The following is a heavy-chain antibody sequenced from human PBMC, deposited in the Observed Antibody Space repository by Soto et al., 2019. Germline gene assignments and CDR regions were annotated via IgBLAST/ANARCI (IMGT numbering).Heavy chain of an antibody. CDR2: ISYDGSNK. J-gene: IGHJ4*02. CDR3: ANPGYLEGDFDY. CDR1: GFTFSSYG. V-gene: IGHV3-30*18. D-gene: IGHD3-16*02. Sequence: QVQLVESGGGVVQPGRSLRLSCAASGFTFSSYGMHWVRQAPGKGLEWVAVISYDGSNKYYADSVKGRFTISRDNSKNTLYLQMNSLRAEDTAVYYCANPGYLEGDFDYWGQGTLVTVSS.